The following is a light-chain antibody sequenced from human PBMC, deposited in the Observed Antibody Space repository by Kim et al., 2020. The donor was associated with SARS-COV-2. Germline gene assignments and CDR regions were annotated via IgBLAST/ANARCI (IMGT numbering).Light chain of an antibody. CDR1: SSNIGKGYD. Sequence: QRVAISCTGSSSNIGKGYDVHWYKQLPGAAPKLLIYGDFHRPSGVPVRISGSNSGTSASLAIAGLQAEDEADYYCLSYDSSLNAWVFGGGTQLTVL. V-gene: IGLV1-40*01. J-gene: IGLJ3*02. CDR2: GDF. CDR3: LSYDSSLNAWV.